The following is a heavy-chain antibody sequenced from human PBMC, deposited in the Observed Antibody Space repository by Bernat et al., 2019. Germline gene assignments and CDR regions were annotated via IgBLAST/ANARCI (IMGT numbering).Heavy chain of an antibody. Sequence: VQLVESGGGLVQPGGSLRLSCAASGFTFSSYWMHWVRQAPGKGLVWVSRINSDGSSTSYADSVKGRFTISRDNAKNTLYLQMNSLRAEDTAVYYCARGRILLWFGERVSRVNWFDPWGQGTLVTVSS. CDR2: INSDGSST. D-gene: IGHD3-10*01. CDR1: GFTFSSYW. J-gene: IGHJ5*02. CDR3: ARGRILLWFGERVSRVNWFDP. V-gene: IGHV3-74*02.